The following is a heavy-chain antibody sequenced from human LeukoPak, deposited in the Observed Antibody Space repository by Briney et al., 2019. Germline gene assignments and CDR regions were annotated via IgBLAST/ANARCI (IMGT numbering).Heavy chain of an antibody. Sequence: GGSLRLSCAASGFTFSDYYMSWIRQAPGKGLEWVSYISSSGSTIYYADSVKGRFTISIDNSKNTLYLQMNSLRAEDTAVYYCAKDRLRATLTSFDYWGQGTLVTVSS. CDR1: GFTFSDYY. CDR2: ISSSGSTI. J-gene: IGHJ4*02. CDR3: AKDRLRATLTSFDY. V-gene: IGHV3-11*01. D-gene: IGHD4-17*01.